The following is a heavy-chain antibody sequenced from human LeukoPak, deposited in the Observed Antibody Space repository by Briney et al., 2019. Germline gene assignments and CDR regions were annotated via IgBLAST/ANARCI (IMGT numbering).Heavy chain of an antibody. Sequence: ASVKVSCKASGYTFTGYYMHWVRQAPGQGPEWMGWINPNSGGTNYAQKFQGRVTMTRDTSISTAYMELSRLRSDETAVYYCARYLGIEQLVDYWGQGTLVTVSS. CDR3: ARYLGIEQLVDY. J-gene: IGHJ4*02. CDR1: GYTFTGYY. V-gene: IGHV1-2*02. CDR2: INPNSGGT. D-gene: IGHD6-6*01.